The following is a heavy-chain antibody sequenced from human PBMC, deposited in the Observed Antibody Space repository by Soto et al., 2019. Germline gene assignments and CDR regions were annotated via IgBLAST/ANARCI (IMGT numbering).Heavy chain of an antibody. CDR2: LYYSGSS. D-gene: IGHD3-3*01. J-gene: IGHJ5*02. Sequence: QVQLQESGPGLVKPSQTLSLTCTVSGGSISSGGYYWSWIRQHPGKGLDWIGYLYYSGSSYYNPSLKSRVTESVDTSKNQFSLKQSSVAAADTAVYYCARDKLKVFWSGYSGDNWFAPWGQGTLDTVYS. CDR3: ARDKLKVFWSGYSGDNWFAP. V-gene: IGHV4-31*03. CDR1: GGSISSGGYY.